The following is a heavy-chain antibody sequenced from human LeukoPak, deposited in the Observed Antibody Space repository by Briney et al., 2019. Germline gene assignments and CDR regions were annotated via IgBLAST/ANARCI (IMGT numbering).Heavy chain of an antibody. V-gene: IGHV4-39*01. CDR1: GGSISSSSYY. CDR3: ARPEEGSSYDILTGYQPYDAFDI. CDR2: IYYSGST. D-gene: IGHD3-9*01. Sequence: PSETLSLTCTVSGGSISSSSYYWGWIRQPPGKGLEWIGSIYYSGSTYYNPSLKSRVTISVDTSKNQFSLKLSSVTAADTAVYYCARPEEGSSYDILTGYQPYDAFDIWGQGTMVTVSS. J-gene: IGHJ3*02.